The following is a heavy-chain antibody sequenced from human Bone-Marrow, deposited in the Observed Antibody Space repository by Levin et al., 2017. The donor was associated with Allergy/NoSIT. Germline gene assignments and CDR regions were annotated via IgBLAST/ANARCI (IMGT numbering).Heavy chain of an antibody. CDR1: GFTFSSYG. CDR2: ISYDGSNK. CDR3: AKDHWDIVVVPADLGVYYYGMDV. D-gene: IGHD2-2*01. Sequence: GGSLRLSCAASGFTFSSYGMHWVRQAPGKGLEWVAVISYDGSNKYYADSVKGRFTISRDNSKNTLYLQMNSLRAEDTAVYYCAKDHWDIVVVPADLGVYYYGMDVWGQGTTVTVSS. J-gene: IGHJ6*02. V-gene: IGHV3-30*18.